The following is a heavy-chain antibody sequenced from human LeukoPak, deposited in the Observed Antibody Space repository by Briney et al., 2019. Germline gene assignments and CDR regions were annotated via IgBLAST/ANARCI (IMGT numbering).Heavy chain of an antibody. CDR2: IYPGDCKT. Sequence: AESLKISCKASGYSFTSYWVGWVRQMAGKRLEWMRVIYPGDCKTRYRPSFQGQVTLSADESRSTAYLQRSSLKAADTAMYYCAKYLFCPGRRNCYYYCGRDVWGQGTTVTGSS. V-gene: IGHV5-51*01. D-gene: IGHD3-3*01. CDR3: AKYLFCPGRRNCYYYCGRDV. CDR1: GYSFTSYW. J-gene: IGHJ6*02.